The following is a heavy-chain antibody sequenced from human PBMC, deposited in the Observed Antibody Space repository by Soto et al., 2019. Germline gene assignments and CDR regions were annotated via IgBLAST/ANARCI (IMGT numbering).Heavy chain of an antibody. CDR2: IYHIGSP. CDR1: GRPVSSGGYY. V-gene: IGHV4-31*02. CDR3: ARHHVRGRTIAGAAEF. J-gene: IGHJ4*02. Sequence: SETLSLTCTVSGRPVSSGGYYWTWIRQLPGKGLEWIGYIYHIGSPSYNPSLKSRLSMSLDTSKNQLFLNLSSVTAADTAMYYCARHHVRGRTIAGAAEFWGQGTLVTVSS. D-gene: IGHD6-13*01.